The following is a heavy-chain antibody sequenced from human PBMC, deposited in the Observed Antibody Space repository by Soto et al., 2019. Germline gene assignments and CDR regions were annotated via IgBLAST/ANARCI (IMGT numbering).Heavy chain of an antibody. V-gene: IGHV3-23*01. CDR2: ISGSGGSS. Sequence: GGSLRLSCAASGFAFSTYAMTWVRQAPGKGLEWVSVISGSGGSSYYAASVKGRFTISRDNSKNTLYLQMNGLRAEDTALYYCAKVTKRAAAGRYEYYKYGMDVWGQGTTVTVSS. CDR3: AKVTKRAAAGRYEYYKYGMDV. CDR1: GFAFSTYA. D-gene: IGHD6-13*01. J-gene: IGHJ6*02.